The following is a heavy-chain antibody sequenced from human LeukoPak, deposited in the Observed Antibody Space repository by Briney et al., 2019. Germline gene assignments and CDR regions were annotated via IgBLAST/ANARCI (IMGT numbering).Heavy chain of an antibody. CDR1: EFTVSSNY. Sequence: GGSLRLSCAASEFTVSSNYMSWVRQAPGKGLEWVSVIYSGGSTYYADSVKGRSTISRDNSKNSLYLQMNSLRAEDTAVYYCARGGAVADFFDYWGQGTLVTVSS. CDR2: IYSGGST. J-gene: IGHJ4*02. V-gene: IGHV3-66*01. D-gene: IGHD6-19*01. CDR3: ARGGAVADFFDY.